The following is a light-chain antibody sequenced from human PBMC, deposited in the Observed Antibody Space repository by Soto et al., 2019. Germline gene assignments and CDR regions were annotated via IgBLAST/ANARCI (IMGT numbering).Light chain of an antibody. Sequence: QAVVTQEPSLTVSPGGTVTLTCASSTGAVTSGPYPYWFQQKPGQAPKTLIYDTSNKHSWTPARLSGSLLGGKAALTLSGAQPEDEADYYCLLYYGGPRVFGGGTKVTVL. CDR2: DTS. V-gene: IGLV7-46*01. CDR1: TGAVTSGPY. J-gene: IGLJ3*02. CDR3: LLYYGGPRV.